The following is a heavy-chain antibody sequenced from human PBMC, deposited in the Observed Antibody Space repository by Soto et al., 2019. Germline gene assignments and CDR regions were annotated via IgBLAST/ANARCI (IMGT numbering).Heavy chain of an antibody. Sequence: QVQLVQSGPEVRKPGASLKVSCKASGYTFTAYYIHWVRQGPGRGLEWVGWINPNSGGTYYAQKVQAWSTMTRDTSISTAYLELSGLTSNDTAVYYCARANTIRPYYFNMDVWGQGTTVTVSS. CDR1: GYTFTAYY. CDR3: ARANTIRPYYFNMDV. D-gene: IGHD3-22*01. CDR2: INPNSGGT. J-gene: IGHJ6*02. V-gene: IGHV1-2*04.